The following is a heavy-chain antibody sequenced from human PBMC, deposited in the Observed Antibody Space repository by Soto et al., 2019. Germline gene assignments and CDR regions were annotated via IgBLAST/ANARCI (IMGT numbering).Heavy chain of an antibody. D-gene: IGHD2-21*01. V-gene: IGHV1-2*04. J-gene: IGHJ4*01. CDR1: GYTFTGYY. Sequence: ASVKVSCKASGYTFTGYYMHWVRQAPGQGLGWMGWINPNSGGTNYAQKFQGWVTMTRDTSISTAYMELSRLRYDDTAMYYCASGGDNGCTQFVAYWDPGNLVTVSS. CDR2: INPNSGGT. CDR3: ASGGDNGCTQFVAY.